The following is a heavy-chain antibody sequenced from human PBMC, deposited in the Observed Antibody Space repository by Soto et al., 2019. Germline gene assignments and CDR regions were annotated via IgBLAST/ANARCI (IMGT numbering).Heavy chain of an antibody. D-gene: IGHD2-2*01. CDR3: AKEKISTSCCNWFDP. Sequence: GGSLRLSCAASGFTFNKYGMHWGRQAPGKGLEWVVAISFDGGNTDYADSVKGRFTISRDNSKNTLYLQMNSLRAEDTAVYYCAKEKISTSCCNWFDPWGQGTLITVSS. CDR2: ISFDGGNT. V-gene: IGHV3-30*18. CDR1: GFTFNKYG. J-gene: IGHJ5*02.